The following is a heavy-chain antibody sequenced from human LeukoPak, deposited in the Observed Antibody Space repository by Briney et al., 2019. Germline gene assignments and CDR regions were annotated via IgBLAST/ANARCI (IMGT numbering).Heavy chain of an antibody. CDR2: IYYSGST. J-gene: IGHJ4*02. V-gene: IGHV4-30-4*08. D-gene: IGHD1-26*01. CDR3: ARDNQSKVGALDY. CDR1: GGSISSGDYY. Sequence: SETLSLTCTVSGGSISSGDYYWSWIRQPPGKGLEWIGYIYYSGSTYYNPSLKSRVTISVDTSKNQFSLKLSSVTAADTAVYYCARDNQSKVGALDYWGQGTLVTVSS.